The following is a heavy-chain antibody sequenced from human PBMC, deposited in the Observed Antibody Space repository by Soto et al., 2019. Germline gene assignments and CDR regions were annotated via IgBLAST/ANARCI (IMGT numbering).Heavy chain of an antibody. D-gene: IGHD1-1*01. CDR1: AGFFRSGSLS. V-gene: IGHV4-39*01. Sequence: SGSLSSNCADCAGFFRSGSLSWGWIREPPGKGLVLIGSIYYSGIPYYNPFLKSRVTISVDTSKNQFSLKLSSVTAADTDVYYCARQELEGYYYGMDVWGQGFLVTVS. CDR3: ARQELEGYYYGMDV. CDR2: IYYSGIP. J-gene: IGHJ6*02.